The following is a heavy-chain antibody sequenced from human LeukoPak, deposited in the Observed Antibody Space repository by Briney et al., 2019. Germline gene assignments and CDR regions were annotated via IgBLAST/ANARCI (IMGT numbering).Heavy chain of an antibody. D-gene: IGHD3-9*01. CDR1: GFTVSSNY. CDR2: IYSGGST. V-gene: IGHV3-66*01. Sequence: GGSLRLSCAASGFTVSSNYMSWVRQAPGKGLEWVSVIYSGGSTHYADSVKGRFTISRDNSKNTLYLQMNSLRAEDTAVYYCAREYYDILTGLRDWFDPWGQGTLVTVSS. J-gene: IGHJ5*02. CDR3: AREYYDILTGLRDWFDP.